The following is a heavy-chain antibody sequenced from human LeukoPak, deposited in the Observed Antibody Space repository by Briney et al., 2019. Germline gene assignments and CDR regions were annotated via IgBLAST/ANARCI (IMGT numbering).Heavy chain of an antibody. Sequence: VASVKVSCKASGYTFTSYDINWVRQATGQGLEWMGWMNPNSGNTGYAQKFQGRVTMTRNTPISTAYMELSSLRSEDTAVYYCARGYYDILTGYYHNWFDPWGQGTLVTVSS. CDR2: MNPNSGNT. CDR3: ARGYYDILTGYYHNWFDP. V-gene: IGHV1-8*01. D-gene: IGHD3-9*01. J-gene: IGHJ5*02. CDR1: GYTFTSYD.